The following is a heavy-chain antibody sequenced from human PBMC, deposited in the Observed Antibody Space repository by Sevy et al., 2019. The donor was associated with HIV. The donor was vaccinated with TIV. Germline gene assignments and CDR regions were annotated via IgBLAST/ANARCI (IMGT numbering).Heavy chain of an antibody. J-gene: IGHJ5*02. CDR3: ARVATGTHHNNWFDP. CDR1: GGSISSGGYS. Sequence: SETLSLTCAVSGGSISSGGYSWSWIRQPPGKGLEWIGYIYHSGSTYYNPSLKSRLTISVDRSKNQFSLNLSSVTAAETAGYYCARVATGTHHNNWFDPWGQGTLVTVSS. V-gene: IGHV4-30-2*01. D-gene: IGHD1-1*01. CDR2: IYHSGST.